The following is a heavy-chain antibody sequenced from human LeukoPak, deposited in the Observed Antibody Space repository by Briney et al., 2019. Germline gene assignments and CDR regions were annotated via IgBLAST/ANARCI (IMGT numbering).Heavy chain of an antibody. D-gene: IGHD3-22*01. J-gene: IGHJ4*02. CDR3: AREVYYDSSGYYN. V-gene: IGHV1-8*03. CDR2: MNPNSGNT. Sequence: AXVKVSCKASGYTFTSYDINWVRQTPGQGIEWMGWMNPNSGNTVYAKKLQGRVTINRNKYIRTAYMEVSRLRSEDTAVYYCAREVYYDSSGYYNWGQGTLVTVSS. CDR1: GYTFTSYD.